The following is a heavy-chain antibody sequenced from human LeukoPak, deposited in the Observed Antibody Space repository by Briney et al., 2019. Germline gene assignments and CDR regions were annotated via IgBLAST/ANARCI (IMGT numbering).Heavy chain of an antibody. V-gene: IGHV3-53*01. CDR3: AKDGGGIGTTYFDY. CDR1: GFTVSSNY. D-gene: IGHD1-7*01. Sequence: PGGSLRLSCAASGFTVSSNYMSWVRQAPGKGLQWVSIIDSGGSTYYADSVKGRFTISRDNSKNTLYLQMNSLRAEDTAVYYCAKDGGGIGTTYFDYWGQGTLVTVSS. CDR2: IDSGGST. J-gene: IGHJ4*02.